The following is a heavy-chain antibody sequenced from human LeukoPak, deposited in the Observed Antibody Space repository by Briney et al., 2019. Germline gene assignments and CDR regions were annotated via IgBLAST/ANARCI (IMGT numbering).Heavy chain of an antibody. V-gene: IGHV4-31*03. CDR3: ARVHYYDSSGYYYDFDY. J-gene: IGHJ4*02. CDR2: IYYSGST. D-gene: IGHD3-22*01. Sequence: TLSLTCTVSGGSISSGGYYWSWIRQHPGKGLEWIGYIYYSGSTYYNPSLKSRVTISVDTSKNQFSLELSSVTAADTAVYYCARVHYYDSSGYYYDFDYWGQGTLVTVSS. CDR1: GGSISSGGYY.